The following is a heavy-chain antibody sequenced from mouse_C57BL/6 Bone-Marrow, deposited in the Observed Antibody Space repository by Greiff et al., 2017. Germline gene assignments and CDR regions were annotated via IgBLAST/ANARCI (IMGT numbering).Heavy chain of an antibody. D-gene: IGHD1-1*01. J-gene: IGHJ4*01. Sequence: QVQLKQPGAELVKPGASVKLSCKASGYTFTSYWMHWVKQRPGQGLEWIGMIHPNSGSTNYNEKFKSKATLTVDKSSSTAYMQLSSLTSEDSAVYYCARESSGHYYAMDYWGQGTSVTVSS. CDR1: GYTFTSYW. CDR3: ARESSGHYYAMDY. CDR2: IHPNSGST. V-gene: IGHV1-64*01.